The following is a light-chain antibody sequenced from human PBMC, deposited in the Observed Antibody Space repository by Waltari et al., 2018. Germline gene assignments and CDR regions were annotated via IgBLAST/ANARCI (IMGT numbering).Light chain of an antibody. Sequence: SALPQPDSVSGSPGQSITISCSGISSASGGYNYVPWYQQHPREAPKLIIYDVTNRPSGVSDRFSGSKSGSSASLTISGLQPEDEADYYCSSFTSSTTGIFGGGTKLPVL. V-gene: IGLV2-14*03. CDR3: SSFTSSTTGI. J-gene: IGLJ2*01. CDR1: SSASGGYNY. CDR2: DVT.